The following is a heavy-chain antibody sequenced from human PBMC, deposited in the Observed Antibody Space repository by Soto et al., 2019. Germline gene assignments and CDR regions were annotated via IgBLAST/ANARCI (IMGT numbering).Heavy chain of an antibody. CDR3: ARDGGLLCFGEFIKTYVMDV. J-gene: IGHJ6*02. CDR1: GYTFTSYG. CDR2: ISAYNGNT. Sequence: QVQLVQSGAEVKKPGASVKVSCKASGYTFTSYGISWVRQAPGQGLEWMGWISAYNGNTNYAQKLQGRVTMTTDTATSPAYRERRSLSSDDTAVYYCARDGGLLCFGEFIKTYVMDVWGQGTTVTVS. D-gene: IGHD3-10*01. V-gene: IGHV1-18*01.